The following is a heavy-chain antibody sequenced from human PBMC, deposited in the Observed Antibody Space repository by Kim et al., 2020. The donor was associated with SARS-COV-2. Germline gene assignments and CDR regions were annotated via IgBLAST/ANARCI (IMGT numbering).Heavy chain of an antibody. CDR2: ISADGRSQ. D-gene: IGHD1-1*01. V-gene: IGHV3-33*03. J-gene: IGHJ4*02. Sequence: GGSLRLSCVASGFTFTTSGMHWVRQAPGKGLEWVAFISADGRSQYYADSVRGRVFISRDNSKNTVYLRLNNLTAADATIYYCAKGHTTWIYLEHCGQGTLVTVSS. CDR3: AKGHTTWIYLEH. CDR1: GFTFTTSG.